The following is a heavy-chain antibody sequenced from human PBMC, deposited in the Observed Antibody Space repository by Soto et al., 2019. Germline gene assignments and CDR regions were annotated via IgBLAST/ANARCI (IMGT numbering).Heavy chain of an antibody. CDR1: GFTFSNYA. CDR3: AKDLNGAGSFTSYYHYGMDV. D-gene: IGHD3-10*01. J-gene: IGHJ6*02. CDR2: ISGSGRNT. Sequence: EVQMLESGGGLVHPGGSLRLSCAASGFTFSNYAMNWVRQAPGKGLEWVSSISGSGRNTYYADSVKGRLTISRDSSKNTLYLQMNSLRVEATGVYHWAKDLNGAGSFTSYYHYGMDVWGQGTTVTVSS. V-gene: IGHV3-23*01.